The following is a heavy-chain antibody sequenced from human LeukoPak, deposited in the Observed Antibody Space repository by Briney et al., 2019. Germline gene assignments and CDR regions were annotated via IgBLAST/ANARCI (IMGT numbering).Heavy chain of an antibody. J-gene: IGHJ3*02. CDR3: AKDKGSGSSPPVFDAFDI. CDR2: ISWNSGSI. CDR1: GFTFDDYA. Sequence: GRSLRLSCAASGFTFDDYAMHWVRQAPGKGLEWVSGISWNSGSIGYADSVNGRFTISRGNAKNSLYLQMNSLRAEDMALYYCAKDKGSGSSPPVFDAFDIWGQGTMVTVSS. V-gene: IGHV3-9*03. D-gene: IGHD1-26*01.